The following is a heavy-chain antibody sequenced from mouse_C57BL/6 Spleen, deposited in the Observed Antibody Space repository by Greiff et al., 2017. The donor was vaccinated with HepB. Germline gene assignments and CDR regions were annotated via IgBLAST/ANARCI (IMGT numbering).Heavy chain of an antibody. D-gene: IGHD4-1*01. CDR1: GYAFSSSW. J-gene: IGHJ2*01. Sequence: VQLQQSGPELVKPGASVKISCKASGYAFSSSWMNWVKQRPGKGLEWIGRIYPGDGDTNYNGKFKGKATLTADKSSSTAYMQLSSLTSEDSAVYFCARDGTGTDHYWGQGTTLTVSS. CDR2: IYPGDGDT. CDR3: ARDGTGTDHY. V-gene: IGHV1-82*01.